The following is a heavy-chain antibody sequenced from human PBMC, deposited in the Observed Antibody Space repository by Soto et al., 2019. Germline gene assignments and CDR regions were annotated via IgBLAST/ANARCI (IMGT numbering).Heavy chain of an antibody. D-gene: IGHD3-22*01. CDR3: ARGASNYYDSSGYYPRYAFDI. V-gene: IGHV3-11*06. Sequence: GGSLRLSCAASGFTFSDYYMSWIRQAPGKGLEWVSYISSSSSYTNYADSVKGRFTISRDNAKNSLYLQMTSLRAEDTAVYYCARGASNYYDSSGYYPRYAFDIWGQGTMVTVSS. CDR1: GFTFSDYY. CDR2: ISSSSSYT. J-gene: IGHJ3*02.